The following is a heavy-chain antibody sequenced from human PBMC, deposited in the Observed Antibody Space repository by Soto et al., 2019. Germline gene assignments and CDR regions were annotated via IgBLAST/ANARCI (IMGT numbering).Heavy chain of an antibody. CDR1: EDIFTRYA. J-gene: IGHJ5*02. Sequence: AAVKVSCKASEDIFTRYAIDWVRQAPGQGHERLGWINAGNGNTKYSKKFQGRVTITRDTPASTAYMELSSLESEDTAIYYCAKTSQVLGAALAWFYPCGQGALVTGSS. CDR2: INAGNGNT. CDR3: AKTSQVLGAALAWFYP. D-gene: IGHD2-15*01. V-gene: IGHV1-3*01.